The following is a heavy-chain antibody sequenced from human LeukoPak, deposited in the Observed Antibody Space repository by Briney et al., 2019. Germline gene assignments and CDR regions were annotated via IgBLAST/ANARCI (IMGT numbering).Heavy chain of an antibody. CDR3: ARDNVGSLDF. J-gene: IGHJ4*02. CDR1: GDSVTSHG. V-gene: IGHV4-59*02. Sequence: SETLSLTCSVSGDSVTSHGWSWVRQPPGKGLEWIGYVYASGANSDNCNPSLKSRITISVDTSRNQFSLRLNSVTAADTAIYYCARDNVGSLDFWGQGILVTVSS. CDR2: VYASGAN. D-gene: IGHD3-10*01.